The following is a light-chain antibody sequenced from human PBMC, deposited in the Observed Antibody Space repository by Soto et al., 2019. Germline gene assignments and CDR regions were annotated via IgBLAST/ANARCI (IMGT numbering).Light chain of an antibody. CDR3: QQYGSSGT. CDR2: GAS. J-gene: IGKJ1*01. V-gene: IGKV3-20*01. CDR1: QSISSSY. Sequence: IVFDKYPSNLSFSSGGRGTPLCRARQSISSSYVAWYQQKPGQAPRLLIYGASTRATGIPDRFSGSGSGTDFTLTISRLEPEDLAEYYCQQYGSSGTFGQGTKVDIK.